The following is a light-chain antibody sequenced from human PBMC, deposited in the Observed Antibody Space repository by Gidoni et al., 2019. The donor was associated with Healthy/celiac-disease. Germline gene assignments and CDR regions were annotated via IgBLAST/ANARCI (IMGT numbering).Light chain of an antibody. Sequence: EIVLTQSPSTLSLSPGERATLSCTASQSVSSSYLASYQQKHGQAPRLLIYGASSRATGIPDRFSGSGSGTDFTLTISRLEPEDFAVYYCQQYGSSPPATFGGGTKVEIK. CDR3: QQYGSSPPAT. CDR2: GAS. V-gene: IGKV3-20*01. CDR1: QSVSSSY. J-gene: IGKJ4*01.